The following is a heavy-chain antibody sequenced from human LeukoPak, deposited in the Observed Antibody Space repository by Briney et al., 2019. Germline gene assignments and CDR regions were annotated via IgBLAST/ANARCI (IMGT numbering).Heavy chain of an antibody. V-gene: IGHV1-2*04. CDR1: GYTFTGYY. D-gene: IGHD2-2*01. CDR2: INPNSGGT. Sequence: ASVKVSCKASGYTFTGYYMHWVRQAPGQGLEWMGGINPNSGGTYSAQKFQGWVTMTRDTSISTAYMELSSLKSDDTAVYYCARANALYCSSTTCLFDYWGQGTLVTVSS. J-gene: IGHJ4*02. CDR3: ARANALYCSSTTCLFDY.